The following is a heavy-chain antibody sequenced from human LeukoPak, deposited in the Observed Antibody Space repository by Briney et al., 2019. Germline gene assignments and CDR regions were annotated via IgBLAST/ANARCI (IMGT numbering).Heavy chain of an antibody. J-gene: IGHJ4*02. CDR3: ARRSPIAARRGCFDY. V-gene: IGHV4-4*02. D-gene: IGHD6-6*01. Sequence: PSETLSLTCAVSGGSISSSNWWSWVRQPPGKGLEWIGEINHSGSTNYNPSLKSRVTISVDTSKNQFSLKLSSVTAADTAVYYCARRSPIAARRGCFDYWGQGTLVTVSS. CDR1: GGSISSSNW. CDR2: INHSGST.